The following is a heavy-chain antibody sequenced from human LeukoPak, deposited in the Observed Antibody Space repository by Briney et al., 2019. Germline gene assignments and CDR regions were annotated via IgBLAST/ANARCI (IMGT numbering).Heavy chain of an antibody. Sequence: SETLSLTCAVSGGSFSDYSWSWIRQSPGEGLEWIGEINHSGATNYNPSFKSRVTLSVDTSKNQFSLKLSSVTAADTAVYYCARGYTGDYYYMDVWGKGTTVTVSS. CDR2: INHSGAT. CDR1: GGSFSDYS. D-gene: IGHD1-14*01. CDR3: ARGYTGDYYYMDV. V-gene: IGHV4-34*01. J-gene: IGHJ6*03.